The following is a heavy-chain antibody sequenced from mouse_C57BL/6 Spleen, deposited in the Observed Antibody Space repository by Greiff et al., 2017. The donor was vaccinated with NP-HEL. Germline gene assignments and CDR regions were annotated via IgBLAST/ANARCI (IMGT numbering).Heavy chain of an antibody. CDR3: ARIITTVVADYYAMDY. J-gene: IGHJ4*01. Sequence: EVNLVESGGGLVKPGGSLKLSCAASGFTFSDYGMHWVRQAPEKGLEWVAYISSGSSTIYYAATVKGRFTISRDNAKNTLFLQMTSLRSDDTAMYYCARIITTVVADYYAMDYWGQGTSVTVSS. V-gene: IGHV5-17*01. D-gene: IGHD1-1*01. CDR2: ISSGSSTI. CDR1: GFTFSDYG.